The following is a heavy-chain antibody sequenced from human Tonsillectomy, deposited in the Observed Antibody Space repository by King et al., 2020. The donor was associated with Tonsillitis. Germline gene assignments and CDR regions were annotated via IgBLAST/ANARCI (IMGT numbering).Heavy chain of an antibody. J-gene: IGHJ3*02. CDR2: IWYDGSNK. Sequence: VQLVESGGGVVQPGRSLRLSCAASGFTFSSYCMHWVRQAPGKGLEWVAVIWYDGSNKYYADSVTGRFTISSDNSKNTLYLQMNSLRAEDTAVYYCARDWRRAVAASGAFDIWGQGTMVTVSS. CDR1: GFTFSSYC. V-gene: IGHV3-33*08. D-gene: IGHD6-19*01. CDR3: ARDWRRAVAASGAFDI.